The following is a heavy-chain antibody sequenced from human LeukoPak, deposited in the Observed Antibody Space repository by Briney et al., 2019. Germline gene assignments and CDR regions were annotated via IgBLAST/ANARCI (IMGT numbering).Heavy chain of an antibody. Sequence: PGGSLRLSCAASGFTFSSYAMNWVRQAPGRGLEWVSAISGSGGSTYYADSVKGRFTISRDNSKNTLYLQMNSLGADDTAVYYCAKHKNWDDPTFDYWGQGTLVTVSS. CDR2: ISGSGGST. V-gene: IGHV3-23*01. CDR1: GFTFSSYA. CDR3: AKHKNWDDPTFDY. J-gene: IGHJ4*02. D-gene: IGHD1-1*01.